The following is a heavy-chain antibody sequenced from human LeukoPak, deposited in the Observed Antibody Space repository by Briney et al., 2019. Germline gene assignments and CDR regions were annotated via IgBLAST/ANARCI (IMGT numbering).Heavy chain of an antibody. J-gene: IGHJ6*03. CDR2: ISSSSSYI. D-gene: IGHD3-3*01. Sequence: GGSLRLSCAASGFTFSSYSMNWVRQAPGKGLEWVSSISSSSSYIYYADSVKGRFTISRDNAKNSLYLQMNSLRAEDTAVYYCARAVFWSGNILNWYYYYYMDVWGKGTTVTVSS. CDR3: ARAVFWSGNILNWYYYYYMDV. CDR1: GFTFSSYS. V-gene: IGHV3-21*04.